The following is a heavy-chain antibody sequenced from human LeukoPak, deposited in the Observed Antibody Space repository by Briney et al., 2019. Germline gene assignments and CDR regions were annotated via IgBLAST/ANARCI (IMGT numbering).Heavy chain of an antibody. CDR3: AREEYSSGWYYRGFDP. J-gene: IGHJ5*02. Sequence: SVKVSCKASVGTFSSYAISWVRQAPGQGLEWMGRIIPILGIANYAQKFQGRVTITADKSTSTAYMELSSLRSEDTAVYYCAREEYSSGWYYRGFDPWGQGTLVTVSS. CDR1: VGTFSSYA. CDR2: IIPILGIA. V-gene: IGHV1-69*04. D-gene: IGHD6-19*01.